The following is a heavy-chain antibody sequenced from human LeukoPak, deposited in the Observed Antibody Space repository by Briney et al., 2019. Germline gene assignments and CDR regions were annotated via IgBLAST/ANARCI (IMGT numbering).Heavy chain of an antibody. CDR3: ARELAARLRDYYYYMDV. D-gene: IGHD6-6*01. Sequence: GGSLRLSCAASGFTFSSYSMNWVRQAPGKGLEWVSSISSSSSYIYYADSVKGRFTISRDNAKNSLYLQMNSLRAEDTAVYYCARELAARLRDYYYYMDVWGKGTTVTVSS. CDR2: ISSSSSYI. J-gene: IGHJ6*03. CDR1: GFTFSSYS. V-gene: IGHV3-21*01.